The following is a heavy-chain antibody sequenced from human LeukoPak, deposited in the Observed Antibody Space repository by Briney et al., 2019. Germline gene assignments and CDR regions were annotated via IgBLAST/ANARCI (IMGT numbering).Heavy chain of an antibody. Sequence: GGSLRLSCAASGFTVSSNYMNWVRQAPGKGLEWVSVIYSGGSTYYADSAKGRFTISRDNSKNTLYLQMNSLRAEDTAVYYCAGTYCYDKGAFDIWGQGTMVTVSS. CDR3: AGTYCYDKGAFDI. CDR1: GFTVSSNY. D-gene: IGHD3-22*01. CDR2: IYSGGST. J-gene: IGHJ3*02. V-gene: IGHV3-53*01.